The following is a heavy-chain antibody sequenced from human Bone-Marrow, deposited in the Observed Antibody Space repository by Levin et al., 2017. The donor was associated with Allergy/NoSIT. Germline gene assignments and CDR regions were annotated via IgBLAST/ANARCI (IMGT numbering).Heavy chain of an antibody. V-gene: IGHV3-23*01. CDR1: GFTFNNYA. CDR3: AKEMTTFVPVFDY. J-gene: IGHJ4*01. D-gene: IGHD3-16*01. Sequence: GGSLRLSCAASGFTFNNYAMSWVRQAPGKGLEWVSAITNSGRTYYADSVKGRFTVSRDNSKNTLYLQMNSLRADDTAVYYCAKEMTTFVPVFDYWGPRTLVTVSS. CDR2: ITNSGRT.